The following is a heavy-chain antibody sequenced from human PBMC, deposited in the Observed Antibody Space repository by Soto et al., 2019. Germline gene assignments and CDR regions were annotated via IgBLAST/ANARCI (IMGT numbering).Heavy chain of an antibody. Sequence: SETLSLTCTVSGGSISSGGYYWSWIRQHPGKGLEWIGYIYYSGSTYYNSSLKSRVTISVDTSKNQFSLKLSSVTAADTAVYYCARDTVTAARAYNWFDPWGQGTLVTVSS. D-gene: IGHD6-6*01. J-gene: IGHJ5*02. CDR3: ARDTVTAARAYNWFDP. CDR1: GGSISSGGYY. V-gene: IGHV4-31*03. CDR2: IYYSGST.